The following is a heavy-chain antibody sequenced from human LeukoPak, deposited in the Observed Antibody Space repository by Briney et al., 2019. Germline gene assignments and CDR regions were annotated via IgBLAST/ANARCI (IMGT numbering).Heavy chain of an antibody. Sequence: ASVKVSCKASGYTFTGYYMHWVRQAPGQGLEWMGWINPNNGGTKYAQKFQGRVTMTRDTSSSTAYMELSRLRSDDTAVYYCARVVGGNYYGSETDDYWGQGTLVAVSS. D-gene: IGHD3-10*01. V-gene: IGHV1-2*02. CDR3: ARVVGGNYYGSETDDY. CDR1: GYTFTGYY. CDR2: INPNNGGT. J-gene: IGHJ4*02.